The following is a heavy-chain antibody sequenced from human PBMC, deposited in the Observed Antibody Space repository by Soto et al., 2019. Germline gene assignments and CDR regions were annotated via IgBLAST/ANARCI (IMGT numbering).Heavy chain of an antibody. V-gene: IGHV3-30-3*01. CDR1: GFTFSSYA. J-gene: IGHJ4*02. CDR2: ISYDGSNK. Sequence: QVQLVESGGGVVQPGRSLRLSCAASGFTFSSYAMHWVRQAPGKGLEWVAVISYDGSNKYYADSVKGRFTISRDNSKTTLYLQMNSLRAEDTAVYYCARDLVLWFGECFFDYWGQGTLVTVSS. D-gene: IGHD3-10*01. CDR3: ARDLVLWFGECFFDY.